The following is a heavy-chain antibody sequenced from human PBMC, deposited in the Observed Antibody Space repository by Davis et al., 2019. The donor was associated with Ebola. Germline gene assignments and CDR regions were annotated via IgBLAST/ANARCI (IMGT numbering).Heavy chain of an antibody. CDR1: GFTFSSYS. Sequence: GESLKISCAASGFTFSSYSMNWVRQAPGKGLEWVSSISSSSSYIYYADSVKGRFTISRDNAKNSLYLQMNSLRAEDTAVYYCASDYSSSWSQVGYFDLWGRGTLVTVSS. CDR3: ASDYSSSWSQVGYFDL. V-gene: IGHV3-21*01. CDR2: ISSSSSYI. J-gene: IGHJ2*01. D-gene: IGHD6-13*01.